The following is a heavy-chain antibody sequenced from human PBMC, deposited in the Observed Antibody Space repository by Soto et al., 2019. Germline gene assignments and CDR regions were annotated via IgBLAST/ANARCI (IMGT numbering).Heavy chain of an antibody. CDR3: AKDGVNWGWGGPGMDV. CDR1: GFSFSSYA. J-gene: IGHJ6*02. Sequence: EVQLLESGGGLVQPGGSLRLSCAASGFSFSSYAMSWVRQAPGKGLEWVSAISDSGVSTFYADSVKGRFTISRDNSKNTLYLQMNSLRAEDTAVYYCAKDGVNWGWGGPGMDVWGQGTTVTVSS. CDR2: ISDSGVST. V-gene: IGHV3-23*01. D-gene: IGHD7-27*01.